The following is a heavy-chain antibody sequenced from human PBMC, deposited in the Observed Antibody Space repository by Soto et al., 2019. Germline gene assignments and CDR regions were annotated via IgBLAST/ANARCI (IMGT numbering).Heavy chain of an antibody. D-gene: IGHD4-17*01. J-gene: IGHJ4*02. CDR1: GFIFNNYA. V-gene: IGHV3-23*01. CDR3: ANVPLRPYYLDY. Sequence: EVQLLDSGGGLAQPGGSLRVSCAASGFIFNNYAMNWVRQAPGGGLQWVAGISASGVSTYYEDSVKGRFIISRDNSKNTLFLQMNSLRAEDTAIYYCANVPLRPYYLDYWGLGTLVTVSS. CDR2: ISASGVST.